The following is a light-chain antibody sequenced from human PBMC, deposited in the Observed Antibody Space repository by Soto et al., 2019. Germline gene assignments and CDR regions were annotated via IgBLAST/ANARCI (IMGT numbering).Light chain of an antibody. CDR2: DAS. J-gene: IGKJ3*01. CDR1: QSVTSTY. Sequence: EILLTQSPGTRSLSRGDRATLSCGASQSVTSTYLAWYQQKPGQAPRLLIYDASNRATGIPDRFSGSGSGTAFTLTISRLEPEDFAVYYCQHYGRSPGLFTFGPGTKVDIK. CDR3: QHYGRSPGLFT. V-gene: IGKV3-20*01.